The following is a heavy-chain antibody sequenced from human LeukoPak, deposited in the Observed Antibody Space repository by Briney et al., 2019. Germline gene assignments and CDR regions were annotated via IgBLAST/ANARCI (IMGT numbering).Heavy chain of an antibody. D-gene: IGHD2-15*01. CDR3: ARDRTNPYCTGGSCYGRGWFDP. CDR2: IHTSGST. V-gene: IGHV4-61*02. CDR1: GSSISSGSYY. J-gene: IGHJ5*02. Sequence: SQTLSLTCTVSGSSISSGSYYWSWIRQPAGEGLEWIGRIHTSGSTNYNPSLKSRVTISVDTSKNQFSLKLSSVTAADTAVYYCARDRTNPYCTGGSCYGRGWFDPWGQGSLVTVSS.